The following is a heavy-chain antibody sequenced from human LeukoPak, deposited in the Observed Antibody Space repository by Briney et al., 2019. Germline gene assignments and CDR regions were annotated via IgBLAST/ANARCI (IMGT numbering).Heavy chain of an antibody. CDR2: INHSGST. D-gene: IGHD3-22*01. Sequence: SETLSLTCAVYGGSFSGYYWSWIRQPPGKGLEWIGEINHSGSTNYNPSLKSRVTISVDTSKNQFSLRLSSVTAADTAVYFCARAYDISGYNDYSFDYWGQGALVTASS. J-gene: IGHJ4*02. CDR1: GGSFSGYY. CDR3: ARAYDISGYNDYSFDY. V-gene: IGHV4-34*01.